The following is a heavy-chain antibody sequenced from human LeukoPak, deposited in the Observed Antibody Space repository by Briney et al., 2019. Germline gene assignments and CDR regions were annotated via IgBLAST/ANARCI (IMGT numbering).Heavy chain of an antibody. CDR1: GGSISSSSYY. Sequence: SETLSLTCTVSGGSISSSSYYLGWIRQPPGKGLEWIGNIYYRGSTYCNPSLKSRVTISVDTSKNQFSLKLSSVTAADTAVYYCARHQPYSSGWYPDYWGQGTLVTVSS. V-gene: IGHV4-39*01. CDR3: ARHQPYSSGWYPDY. J-gene: IGHJ4*02. CDR2: IYYRGST. D-gene: IGHD6-19*01.